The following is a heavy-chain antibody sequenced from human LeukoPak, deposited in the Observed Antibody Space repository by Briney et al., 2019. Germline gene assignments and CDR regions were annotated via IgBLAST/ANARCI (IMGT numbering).Heavy chain of an antibody. CDR3: ATYSSSSSNWFDP. CDR2: INHSGST. V-gene: IGHV4-34*01. D-gene: IGHD6-6*01. CDR1: GGSFSGYY. Sequence: SETLSLTCAVYGGSFSGYYWSWIRQPPGKGLEWIGEINHSGSTNYNPSLKSRVTISVGTSKSQFSLKLSSVTAADTAVYYCATYSSSSSNWFDPWGQGTLVTVSS. J-gene: IGHJ5*02.